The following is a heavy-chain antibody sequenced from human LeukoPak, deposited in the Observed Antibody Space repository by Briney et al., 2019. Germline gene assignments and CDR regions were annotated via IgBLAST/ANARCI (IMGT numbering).Heavy chain of an antibody. V-gene: IGHV6-1*01. CDR1: GDNVSSNSAA. CDR2: TYYRSKWYN. D-gene: IGHD6-19*01. Sequence: SHTLSLTCAISGDNVSSNSAAWNWIRQSPSRGLEWLERTYYRSKWYNDYAVSVKSRITINPDTSKNQFSLQLSPVTPEGTAVYYCARARQNNSGWLPVDYWAREPWSPSPQ. CDR3: ARARQNNSGWLPVDY. J-gene: IGHJ4*02.